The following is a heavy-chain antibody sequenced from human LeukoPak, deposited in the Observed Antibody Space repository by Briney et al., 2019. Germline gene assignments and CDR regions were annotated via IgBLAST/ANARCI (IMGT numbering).Heavy chain of an antibody. CDR1: GSTFTSYG. Sequence: ASVKLSCKASGSTFTSYGISWVRQAPAQGLELMGWITGYTGNTNYAQKMQGRVTMTTDTSTSTAYMELRSLRSDDTAVYYCARWVGSGWYGDYWGQGTLVTVSS. CDR2: ITGYTGNT. CDR3: ARWVGSGWYGDY. D-gene: IGHD6-19*01. V-gene: IGHV1-18*01. J-gene: IGHJ4*02.